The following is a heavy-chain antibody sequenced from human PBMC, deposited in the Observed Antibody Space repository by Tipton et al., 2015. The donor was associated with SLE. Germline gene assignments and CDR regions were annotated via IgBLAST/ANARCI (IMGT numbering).Heavy chain of an antibody. CDR3: AKDVGYSSGWYPDAFDI. D-gene: IGHD6-19*01. CDR2: ISYDGSNK. J-gene: IGHJ3*02. CDR1: GFTFSSYA. Sequence: SLRLSCAASGFTFSSYAMHWVRQAPGKGLEWVAVISYDGSNKYYADSVKGRFTISRDNSKNTLYLQMNSLRAEDTAVYYCAKDVGYSSGWYPDAFDIWGQGTMVTVSS. V-gene: IGHV3-30*04.